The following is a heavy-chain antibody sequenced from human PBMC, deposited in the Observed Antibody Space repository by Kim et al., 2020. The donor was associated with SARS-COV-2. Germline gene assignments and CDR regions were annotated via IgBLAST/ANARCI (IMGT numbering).Heavy chain of an antibody. D-gene: IGHD3-16*02. V-gene: IGHV3-11*05. CDR3: ARDYQQPDYYYYGMDV. J-gene: IGHJ6*02. Sequence: SVKSRFTISRDNAKNSLYLQMNSLRAEDTAVYYCARDYQQPDYYYYGMDVWGQGTTVTVSS.